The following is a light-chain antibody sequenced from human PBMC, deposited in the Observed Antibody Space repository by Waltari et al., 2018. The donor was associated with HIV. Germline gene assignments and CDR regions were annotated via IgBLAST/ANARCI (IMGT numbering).Light chain of an antibody. Sequence: QSALTQPASMSGSPGQSITISCTGSSLDIGLYDFVSWYKHLPNTAPPPIISGSDRRPPGITSLFSASKSGDVASLTISGLQAEDEADYYCTSHTLTRILLFGGGTRLTVL. CDR3: TSHTLTRILL. CDR1: SLDIGLYDF. CDR2: GSD. V-gene: IGLV2-14*01. J-gene: IGLJ3*02.